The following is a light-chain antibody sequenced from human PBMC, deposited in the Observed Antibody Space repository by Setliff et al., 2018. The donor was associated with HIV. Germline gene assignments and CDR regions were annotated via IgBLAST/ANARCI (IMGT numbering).Light chain of an antibody. CDR2: DVT. CDR3: CSYVSSGAYV. J-gene: IGLJ1*01. V-gene: IGLV2-23*02. CDR1: SSDVGNYNL. Sequence: QSALAQPASVSGSPGQSITISCTGTSSDVGNYNLVSWYQQSPGKAPKLLIYDVTKRPSGVSYRFSGSKSGDTASLTISGLQAEDGADYYCCSYVSSGAYVFGTGTKVTVL.